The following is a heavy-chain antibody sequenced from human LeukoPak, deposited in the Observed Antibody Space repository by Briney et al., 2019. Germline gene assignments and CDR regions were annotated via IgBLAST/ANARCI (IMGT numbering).Heavy chain of an antibody. V-gene: IGHV1-18*01. J-gene: IGHJ4*02. CDR2: ISAYNGNT. Sequence: AAVTVSFKASGGTFSSYAISWVRQAPGQGLEWMGWISAYNGNTNYAQKLQGRVTMTTDTSTSTAYMELRSLRSDDTAVYYCARGAYSTSGVYFDYWGQGTLVTVSS. CDR3: ARGAYSTSGVYFDY. CDR1: GGTFSSYA. D-gene: IGHD6-6*01.